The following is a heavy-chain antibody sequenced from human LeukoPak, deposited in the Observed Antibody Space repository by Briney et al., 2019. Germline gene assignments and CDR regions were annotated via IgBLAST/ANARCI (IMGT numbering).Heavy chain of an antibody. CDR2: IIPILGIA. J-gene: IGHJ3*02. D-gene: IGHD5-24*01. V-gene: IGHV1-69*04. CDR3: ARDVRDGRNAFDI. Sequence: ASVKVSCKASGGTFSSYAISWVRQAPGQGLEWMGRIIPILGIANYAQKFQGRVTITADKSTSTAYMELSSLRSEDTAVYYCARDVRDGRNAFDIWGQGQWSPSLQ. CDR1: GGTFSSYA.